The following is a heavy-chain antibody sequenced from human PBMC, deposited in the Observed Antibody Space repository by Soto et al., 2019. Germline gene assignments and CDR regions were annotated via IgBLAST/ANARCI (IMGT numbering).Heavy chain of an antibody. CDR2: INHSGST. D-gene: IGHD3-9*01. Sequence: QVQLQQWGAGLLKPSETLSLTCAVYGGSFSGYYWSWIRQPPGKGLEWIGEINHSGSTNYNPSLKSRVTISVDTSKNQFSLKLSSVTAADTAVYYCARGLYYDIDNWFDPWGQGTLVTASS. CDR3: ARGLYYDIDNWFDP. V-gene: IGHV4-34*01. J-gene: IGHJ5*02. CDR1: GGSFSGYY.